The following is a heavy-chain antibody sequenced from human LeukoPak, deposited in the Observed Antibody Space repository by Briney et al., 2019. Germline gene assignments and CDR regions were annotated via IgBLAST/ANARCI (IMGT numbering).Heavy chain of an antibody. V-gene: IGHV3-11*04. J-gene: IGHJ3*02. CDR1: GFTFSDYY. CDR2: ISSSGSTI. D-gene: IGHD3-22*01. CDR3: ARVRSGYYHDAFDI. Sequence: PGGSLRLSCAASGFTFSDYYMSWIRQAPGKGLERVSYISSSGSTIYYADFAKGRFTISRDNAKNSLHLQMNSLRAEDTAVNYCARVRSGYYHDAFDIWGQGTMVTVSS.